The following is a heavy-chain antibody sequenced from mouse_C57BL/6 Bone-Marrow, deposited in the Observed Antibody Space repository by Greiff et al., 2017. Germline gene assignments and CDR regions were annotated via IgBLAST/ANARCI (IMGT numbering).Heavy chain of an antibody. V-gene: IGHV1-18*01. CDR1: GYTFTDYN. CDR2: INPNNGGT. CDR3: ARGRDWDLAWIAY. J-gene: IGHJ3*01. D-gene: IGHD4-1*01. Sequence: EVQLQQSGPELVKPGASVKIPCKASGYTFTDYNMDWVKQSHGKSLAWIGDINPNNGGTIYNQKFKGKSTLTVDKSSSTAYMELRRRTSEDTAVYYCARGRDWDLAWIAYWGQGTLVTVSA.